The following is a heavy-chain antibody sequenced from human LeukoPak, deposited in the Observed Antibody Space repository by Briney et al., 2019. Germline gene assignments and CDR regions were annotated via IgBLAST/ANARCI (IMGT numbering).Heavy chain of an antibody. J-gene: IGHJ4*02. Sequence: SSETLSLTCTVSGGSISSYYWSWIRQPPGKGLEWIGYIYYSGSTNYNPSLKSRVTISVDTSKNQFSLKLSSVTAADTAVYYCARHVREYRYDSTLYYFDYWGQGTLVTVSS. D-gene: IGHD3-22*01. CDR2: IYYSGST. CDR1: GGSISSYY. CDR3: ARHVREYRYDSTLYYFDY. V-gene: IGHV4-59*08.